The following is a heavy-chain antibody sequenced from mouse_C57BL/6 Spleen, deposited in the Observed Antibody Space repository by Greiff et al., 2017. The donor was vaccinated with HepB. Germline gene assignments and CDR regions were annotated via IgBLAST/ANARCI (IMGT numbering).Heavy chain of an antibody. Sequence: VQLKESGPELVKPGASVKISCKASGYAFSSSWMNWVKQRPGKGLEWIGRIYPGDGDTNYNGKFKGKATLTADKSSSTAYMQLSSLTSEDSAVYFCAKDYYYGSSYGDYWGQGTTLTVSS. D-gene: IGHD1-1*01. CDR1: GYAFSSSW. V-gene: IGHV1-82*01. CDR2: IYPGDGDT. CDR3: AKDYYYGSSYGDY. J-gene: IGHJ2*01.